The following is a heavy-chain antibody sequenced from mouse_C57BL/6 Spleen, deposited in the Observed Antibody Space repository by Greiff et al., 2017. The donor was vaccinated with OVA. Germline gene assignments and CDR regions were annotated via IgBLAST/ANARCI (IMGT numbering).Heavy chain of an antibody. Sequence: VQLKESGPELVKPGASVKMSCKASGYTFTDYNMHWVKQSHGKSLEWIGYINPNNGGTSYNQKFKGKATLTVNKSSSTAYMELRSLTSEDSAVYYCARLMGFLDAYWGQGTLVTVSA. V-gene: IGHV1-22*01. CDR3: ARLMGFLDAY. CDR1: GYTFTDYN. CDR2: INPNNGGT. J-gene: IGHJ3*01. D-gene: IGHD2-3*01.